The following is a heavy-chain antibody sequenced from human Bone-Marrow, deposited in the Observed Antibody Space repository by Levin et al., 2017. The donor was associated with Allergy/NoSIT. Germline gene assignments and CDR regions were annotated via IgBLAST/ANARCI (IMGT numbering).Heavy chain of an antibody. D-gene: IGHD3-16*02. CDR1: GFTFDDYA. Sequence: GGSLRLSCAASGFTFDDYAMHWVRQAPGKGLEWVSGISWNSGSIGYADSVKGRFTISRDNAKNSLYLQMNSLRAEDTALYYCAKDSGVGELSLYPSSFDYWGQGTLVTVSS. J-gene: IGHJ4*02. V-gene: IGHV3-9*01. CDR2: ISWNSGSI. CDR3: AKDSGVGELSLYPSSFDY.